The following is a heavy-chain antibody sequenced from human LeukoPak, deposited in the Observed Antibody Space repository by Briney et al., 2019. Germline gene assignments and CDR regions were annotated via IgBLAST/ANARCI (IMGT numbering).Heavy chain of an antibody. J-gene: IGHJ5*02. Sequence: PGGSLGLSCAASGFTFSSYAMSWVRQAPGKGLEWVSAISGSGGSTYYADSVKGRFTISRDNSKNTLYLQMNSLRAEDTAVYYCAKEGGSGAYYDYVWGSYPNWFDPWGQGTLVTVSS. CDR1: GFTFSSYA. V-gene: IGHV3-23*01. CDR3: AKEGGSGAYYDYVWGSYPNWFDP. D-gene: IGHD3-16*01. CDR2: ISGSGGST.